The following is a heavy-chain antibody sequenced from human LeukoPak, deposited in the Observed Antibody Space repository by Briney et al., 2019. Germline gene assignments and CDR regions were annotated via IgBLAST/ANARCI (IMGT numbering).Heavy chain of an antibody. CDR1: GFTFSSYS. CDR3: ARDGGRYYGSGSYSFFDY. D-gene: IGHD3-10*01. J-gene: IGHJ4*02. CDR2: ISSSSSYI. V-gene: IGHV3-21*01. Sequence: GGSLRLSCAASGFTFSSYSMNWVRQAPGKGLEWVSSISSSSSYIYYADPVKGRFTISRDNAKNSLYLQMNSLRAEDTAVYYCARDGGRYYGSGSYSFFDYWGQGTLVTVSS.